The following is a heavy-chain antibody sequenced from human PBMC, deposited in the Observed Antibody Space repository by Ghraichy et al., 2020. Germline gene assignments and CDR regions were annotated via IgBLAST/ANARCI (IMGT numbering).Heavy chain of an antibody. CDR3: ARQGVYYDILTFYYGMDV. J-gene: IGHJ6*02. CDR1: GGSFSGYY. V-gene: IGHV4-34*01. Sequence: SETLSLTCAFYGGSFSGYYWSWIRQPPGNGLEWIGEINRGGTTNYNPSLKSRVTISVDTSKNQFSLKLSSVTAADTAVYYCARQGVYYDILTFYYGMDVWGQGTTVTVSS. CDR2: INRGGTT. D-gene: IGHD3-9*01.